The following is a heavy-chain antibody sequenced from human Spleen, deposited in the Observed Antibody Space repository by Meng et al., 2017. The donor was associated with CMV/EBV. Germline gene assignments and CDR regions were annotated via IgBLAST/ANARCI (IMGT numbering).Heavy chain of an antibody. D-gene: IGHD3-3*01. CDR3: AKVRDVLRFLEWFGDDAFDI. J-gene: IGHJ3*02. CDR2: ISGSGGST. V-gene: IGHV3-23*01. Sequence: SDAMSWVRQAPGKGLEWVSAISGSGGSTYYADSVKGRFTISRDNSKNTLYLQMNSLRAEDTAVYYCAKVRDVLRFLEWFGDDAFDIWGQGTMVTVSS. CDR1: SDA.